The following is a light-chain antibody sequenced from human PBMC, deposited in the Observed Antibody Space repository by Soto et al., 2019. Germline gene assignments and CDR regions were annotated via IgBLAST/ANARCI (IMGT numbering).Light chain of an antibody. CDR3: HQSNSWPPGT. J-gene: IGKJ2*01. CDR1: QSVSRS. Sequence: ETVFTQSPCTLSLSPGERATLSCRASQSVSRSFAWFQQIPGQAPRLLISDASTRATGIPARFSGSGSGTEFTLTISSLQSEDFALYYCHQSNSWPPGTFGQGPRW. V-gene: IGKV3-15*01. CDR2: DAS.